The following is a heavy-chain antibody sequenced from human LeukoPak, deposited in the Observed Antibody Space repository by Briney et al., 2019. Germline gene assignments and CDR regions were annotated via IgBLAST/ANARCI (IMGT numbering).Heavy chain of an antibody. J-gene: IGHJ4*02. CDR1: GGSISSGGYY. Sequence: SETLSLTCTVSGGSISSGGYYWSWIRQHPGKGLEWIGYIYYSGSTYYNPSLKGRVTISVDTSKNQFPLKLSSVTAADTAVYYCSLRGPRGIDYWGPGTLVTVSS. V-gene: IGHV4-31*03. CDR3: SLRGPRGIDY. CDR2: IYYSGST. D-gene: IGHD3-16*01.